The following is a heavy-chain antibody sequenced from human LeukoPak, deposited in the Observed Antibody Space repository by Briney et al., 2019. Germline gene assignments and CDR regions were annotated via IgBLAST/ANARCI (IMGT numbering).Heavy chain of an antibody. CDR2: IYYSGST. Sequence: TSETLSLTCTVSGGSISSYYWGWIRQPPGKGLEWIGSIYYSGSTYYNPSLKSRVTISVDTSKNQFSLKLSSVTAADTAVYYCARDFRGNPDYWGQGTLVTVSS. CDR3: ARDFRGNPDY. CDR1: GGSISSYY. D-gene: IGHD4-23*01. J-gene: IGHJ4*02. V-gene: IGHV4-39*07.